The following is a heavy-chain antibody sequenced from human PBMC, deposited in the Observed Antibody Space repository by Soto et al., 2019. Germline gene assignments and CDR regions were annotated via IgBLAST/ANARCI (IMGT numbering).Heavy chain of an antibody. CDR2: INPNSGGT. J-gene: IGHJ6*01. Sequence: VLQAPGQGLEWMGGINPNSGGTNYAQKFQGRVTMTRDTSISTADMELSRLRSDDTAVYYCARAKITMVRGVFFFQADDG. CDR3: ARAKITMVRGVFFFQADDG. D-gene: IGHD3-10*01. V-gene: IGHV1-2*02.